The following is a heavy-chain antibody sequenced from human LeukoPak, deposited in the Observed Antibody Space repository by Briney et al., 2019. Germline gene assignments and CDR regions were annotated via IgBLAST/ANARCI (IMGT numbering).Heavy chain of an antibody. CDR3: AKEAADYYYDSSGYYYGVWYFDY. V-gene: IGHV3-23*01. CDR1: GFTFSSYA. J-gene: IGHJ4*02. Sequence: GGSLRLSCAASGFTFSSYAMSWVRQAPGKGLEWVSAISGSGGSTYYADSVKGRFTISRDNSKNTLYLQMNSLRAEDTAVYYCAKEAADYYYDSSGYYYGVWYFDYWGQGTLVTVSS. D-gene: IGHD3-22*01. CDR2: ISGSGGST.